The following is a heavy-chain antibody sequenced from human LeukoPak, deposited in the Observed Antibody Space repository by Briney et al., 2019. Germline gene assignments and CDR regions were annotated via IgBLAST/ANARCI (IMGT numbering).Heavy chain of an antibody. CDR2: LSGSGGST. J-gene: IGHJ4*02. V-gene: IGHV3-23*01. CDR3: AKDLRSGYDSPVDY. D-gene: IGHD5-12*01. Sequence: PGGSLRLSCAASGFTFSSYAMNWVRQAPGKGLEWVSGLSGSGGSTYYADSVKGRFTIPRDNSKNTLYLQMNSLRVEDTAVYYCAKDLRSGYDSPVDYWGQGTLVTVSS. CDR1: GFTFSSYA.